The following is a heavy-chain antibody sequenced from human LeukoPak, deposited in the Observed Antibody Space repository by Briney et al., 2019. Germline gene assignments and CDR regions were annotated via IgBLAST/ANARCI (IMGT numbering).Heavy chain of an antibody. CDR3: ARDLLIGFYYDFWSGYYGMDV. J-gene: IGHJ6*02. V-gene: IGHV3-21*01. D-gene: IGHD3-3*01. Sequence: PGGSLRLSCAASGFTFSSYGMHWVRQAPGKGLEWVSSISSSSSYIYYADSVKGRLTISRDNAKNSLYLQMNSLRAEDTAVYYCARDLLIGFYYDFWSGYYGMDVWGQGTTVTVSS. CDR1: GFTFSSYG. CDR2: ISSSSSYI.